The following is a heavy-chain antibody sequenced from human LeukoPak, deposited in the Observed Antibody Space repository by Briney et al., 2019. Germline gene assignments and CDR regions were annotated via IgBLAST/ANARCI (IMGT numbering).Heavy chain of an antibody. V-gene: IGHV1-18*01. D-gene: IGHD6-13*01. Sequence: ASVKVSCKVSGYTLTELSMHWVRQAPGQGLEWMGWISAYNGNTNYAQKLQGRVTMTTDTSTSTAYMELRSLRSDDTAVYYCATSIAAAGMGAFDIWGQGTMVTVSS. CDR2: ISAYNGNT. J-gene: IGHJ3*02. CDR3: ATSIAAAGMGAFDI. CDR1: GYTLTELS.